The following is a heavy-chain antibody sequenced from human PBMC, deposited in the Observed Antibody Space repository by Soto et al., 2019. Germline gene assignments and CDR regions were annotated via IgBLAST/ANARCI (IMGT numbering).Heavy chain of an antibody. Sequence: QLQLQESGPGLVKPSETLSLTCTVSGGSVSSNSYSWGWIRQSPGKGLEWIGTIYSSENTYYNPSRSSGVTISVDTAKNDFSLRQPSVTAADTAVYYCASLNGYCCSTNCHGYYGMDVWGQGTTVTVSS. J-gene: IGHJ6*02. D-gene: IGHD2-2*03. V-gene: IGHV4-39*02. CDR3: ASLNGYCCSTNCHGYYGMDV. CDR2: IYSSENT. CDR1: GGSVSSNSYS.